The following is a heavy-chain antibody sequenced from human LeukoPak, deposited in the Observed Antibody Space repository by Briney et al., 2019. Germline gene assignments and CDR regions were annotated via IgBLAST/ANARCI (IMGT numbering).Heavy chain of an antibody. D-gene: IGHD6-19*01. CDR1: GGTFSSYA. J-gene: IGHJ4*02. Sequence: SVKISCKASGGTFSSYAISWVRQAPGQGLEWMGGIIPIFGTANYAQKFQGRVTITADESTSTAYMELSSLRSEDTAVYYCARDGDSSGLSPFDYWGQGTLVTVSS. V-gene: IGHV1-69*01. CDR3: ARDGDSSGLSPFDY. CDR2: IIPIFGTA.